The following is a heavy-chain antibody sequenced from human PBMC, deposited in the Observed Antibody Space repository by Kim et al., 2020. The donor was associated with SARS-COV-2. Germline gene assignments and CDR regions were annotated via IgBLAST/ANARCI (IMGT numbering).Heavy chain of an antibody. CDR3: AKPVGGHPKGWYFDL. D-gene: IGHD1-26*01. V-gene: IGHV3-30*18. CDR2: ISYDGSNK. J-gene: IGHJ2*01. Sequence: GGSLRLSCAASGFTFSSYGMHWVRQAPGKGLEWVAVISYDGSNKYYADSVKGRFTISRDNSKNTLYLQMNSLRAEDTAVYYCAKPVGGHPKGWYFDLWGRGTLVTVSS. CDR1: GFTFSSYG.